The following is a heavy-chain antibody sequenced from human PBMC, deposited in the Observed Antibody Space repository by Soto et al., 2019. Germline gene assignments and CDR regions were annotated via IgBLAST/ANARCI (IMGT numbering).Heavy chain of an antibody. D-gene: IGHD6-19*01. V-gene: IGHV3-7*01. CDR1: GFTFSSYW. Sequence: GGSLRLSCAASGFTFSSYWMSWVRQAPGKGLEWVANIKQDGGEKKYADSVKGRFTISRDNAKNSLYLQMNSLRAEDTAVYYCAREGRVGGIDYWGQGTPVTVSS. CDR2: IKQDGGEK. J-gene: IGHJ4*02. CDR3: AREGRVGGIDY.